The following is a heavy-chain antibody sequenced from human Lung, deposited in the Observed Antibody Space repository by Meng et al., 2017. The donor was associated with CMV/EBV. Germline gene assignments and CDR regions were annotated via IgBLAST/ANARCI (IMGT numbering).Heavy chain of an antibody. CDR2: IYHSGST. V-gene: IGHV4-4*02. J-gene: IGHJ4*02. CDR1: GGRISSSNW. CDR3: ARVVTALWGYYFDY. D-gene: IGHD2-21*02. Sequence: AQPEESGPGLVESSATPPLSCAGAGGRISSSNWCRWVRRPPGKGLGLMGEIYHSGSTNYNPSPHSRGTISVDKSTNQFSLKLSSVTAADTAVYYCARVVTALWGYYFDYWGQGTLVTVSS.